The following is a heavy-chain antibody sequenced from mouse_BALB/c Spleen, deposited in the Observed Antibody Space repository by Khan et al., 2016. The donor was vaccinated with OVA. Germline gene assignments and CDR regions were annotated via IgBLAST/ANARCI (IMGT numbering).Heavy chain of an antibody. V-gene: IGHV5-9-3*01. CDR1: GFTFSSYA. D-gene: IGHD1-1*01. J-gene: IGHJ2*01. CDR2: ISSGGTYT. CDR3: AQTPGYYGSNYLDD. Sequence: EVELVESGGGLVKPGGSLQLSCAASGFTFSSYAMSWVRQTPEKRQEWVATISSGGTYTYYQDSVKGRFTISRDNAKNTLSLQMCSLRSEDTAMHYCAQTPGYYGSNYLDDWGQRTTLT.